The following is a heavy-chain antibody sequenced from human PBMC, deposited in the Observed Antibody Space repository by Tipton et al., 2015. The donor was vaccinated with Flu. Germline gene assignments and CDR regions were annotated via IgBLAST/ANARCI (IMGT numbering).Heavy chain of an antibody. D-gene: IGHD1-7*01. J-gene: IGHJ3*02. CDR3: AREEGNYGNAFDI. CDR2: INPNSGGT. CDR1: GYTFTGYY. V-gene: IGHV1-2*04. Sequence: QLVQSGAEVKKPGASVKVSCKASGYTFTGYYMHWVRQAPGQGLEWMGWINPNSGGTNYAQKFQGWVTMTRDTSISTAYMELSRLRSDDTAVYYCAREEGNYGNAFDIWGQGTMVTVSS.